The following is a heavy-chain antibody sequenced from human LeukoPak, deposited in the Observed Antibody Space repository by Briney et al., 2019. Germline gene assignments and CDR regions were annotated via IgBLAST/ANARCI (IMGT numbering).Heavy chain of an antibody. D-gene: IGHD5-24*01. CDR2: IYHSGST. Sequence: PSETLSLTCAVSGGSISSSNWWSWVRQPPGKGLEWIGEIYHSGSTNYNPSLKSRVTISVDTSKNQFSLKLSSVTAADTAVYYCARVQPRRDGYGGTHAEYFQHWGQGTLVTVSS. J-gene: IGHJ1*01. CDR3: ARVQPRRDGYGGTHAEYFQH. V-gene: IGHV4-4*02. CDR1: GGSISSSNW.